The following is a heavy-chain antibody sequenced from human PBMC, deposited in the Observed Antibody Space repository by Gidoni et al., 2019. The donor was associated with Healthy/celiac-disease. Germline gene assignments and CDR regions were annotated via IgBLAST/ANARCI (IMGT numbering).Heavy chain of an antibody. D-gene: IGHD2-15*01. CDR3: ARLVGSRGGLDC. Sequence: QLQLQESGPGLVKPSETLSLTCTVSGGSISSSSYYWGWIRQPPGKGLEWIGSIYYSGSTYYNPSLKSRVTISVDTSKNQFSLKLSSVTAADTAVYYCARLVGSRGGLDCWGQGTLVTVSS. CDR2: IYYSGST. CDR1: GGSISSSSYY. J-gene: IGHJ4*02. V-gene: IGHV4-39*01.